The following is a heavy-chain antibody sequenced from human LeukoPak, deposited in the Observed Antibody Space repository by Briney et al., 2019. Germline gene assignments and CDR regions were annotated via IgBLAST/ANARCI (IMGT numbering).Heavy chain of an antibody. Sequence: PSETLSLTCTVSGGSISSYYWSWIRQPPGKGLEWIGCIYYSGSTNYNPSLKSRVTISVDTSKNQFSLKLSSVTAADTAVYYCASPGRYYFQHWGQGTLVTVSS. D-gene: IGHD3-10*01. CDR2: IYYSGST. J-gene: IGHJ1*01. V-gene: IGHV4-59*08. CDR3: ASPGRYYFQH. CDR1: GGSISSYY.